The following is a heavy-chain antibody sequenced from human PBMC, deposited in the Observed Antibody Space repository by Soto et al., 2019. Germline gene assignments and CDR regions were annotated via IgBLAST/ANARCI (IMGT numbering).Heavy chain of an antibody. CDR3: ARDAYIAARLYYYYGMDV. D-gene: IGHD6-6*01. J-gene: IGHJ6*02. CDR2: MNPNSGNT. CDR1: GYTFTIYD. V-gene: IGHV1-8*01. Sequence: ASVKVSCKASGYTFTIYDINWVRQATGQGLEWMGWMNPNSGNTGYAQKFQGRVTMTRNTSISTAYMELSSLRSEDTAVYYCARDAYIAARLYYYYGMDVWGQGTTVTVSS.